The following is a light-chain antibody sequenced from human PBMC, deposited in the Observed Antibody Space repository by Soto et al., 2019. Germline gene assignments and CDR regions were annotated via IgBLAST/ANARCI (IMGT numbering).Light chain of an antibody. CDR2: DAS. Sequence: DIQMTQSPSSLSASVEDRVTITCQASQDISNYLNWYQQKLGKAPKLLIYDASNLETGVPSRFSGSGSGTDFTFTISSLQPEDIATYYCQPYSLLITFGQGARLEIK. CDR3: QPYSLLIT. CDR1: QDISNY. V-gene: IGKV1-33*01. J-gene: IGKJ5*01.